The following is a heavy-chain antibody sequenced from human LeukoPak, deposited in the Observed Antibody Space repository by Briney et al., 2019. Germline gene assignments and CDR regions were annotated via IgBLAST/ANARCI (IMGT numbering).Heavy chain of an antibody. D-gene: IGHD6-19*01. CDR1: GYTFTSYD. Sequence: GASVKVSCMASGYTFTSYDINWVRQATGQGLEWMGGIIPIFGTANYAQKFQGRVTITADKSTSTAYMELSSLRSEDTAVYYCARLPRSSAYGAFDIWGQGTMVTVSS. J-gene: IGHJ3*02. CDR3: ARLPRSSAYGAFDI. V-gene: IGHV1-69*06. CDR2: IIPIFGTA.